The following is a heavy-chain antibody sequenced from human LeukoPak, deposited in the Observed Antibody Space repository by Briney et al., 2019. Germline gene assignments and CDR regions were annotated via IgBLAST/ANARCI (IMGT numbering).Heavy chain of an antibody. CDR2: INHSGST. Sequence: PSETLSLTCTVSGGSISSGGYYWSWIRQPPGKGLEWIGEINHSGSTNYNPSLKSRVTISVDTSKNQFSLKLSSATAADTAVYYCARGIPSYPYYYYGMDVWGQGTTVTVSS. V-gene: IGHV4-39*07. D-gene: IGHD3-16*02. CDR1: GGSISSGGYY. J-gene: IGHJ6*02. CDR3: ARGIPSYPYYYYGMDV.